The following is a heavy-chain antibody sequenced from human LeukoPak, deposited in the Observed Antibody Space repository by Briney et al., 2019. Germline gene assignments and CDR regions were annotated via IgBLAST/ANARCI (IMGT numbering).Heavy chain of an antibody. D-gene: IGHD3-22*01. CDR2: IRFDGSDK. J-gene: IGHJ4*02. V-gene: IGHV3-30*02. Sequence: GGSLRLSCAASGFIFSSYGMHWVRQAPGKGLEWVAFIRFDGSDKYYADSVKGRFTISRDTSKNTLILQLNSLRAEDTAVYYCTKDSTYHYDSSAYYLFDYWGQGTLVTVSS. CDR1: GFIFSSYG. CDR3: TKDSTYHYDSSAYYLFDY.